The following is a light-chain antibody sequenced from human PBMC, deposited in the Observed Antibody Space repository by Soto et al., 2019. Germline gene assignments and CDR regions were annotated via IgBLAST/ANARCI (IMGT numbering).Light chain of an antibody. CDR2: KAS. J-gene: IGKJ4*01. Sequence: DIQMTQSPSTLSASVGDRVTIACRASQSISRYLAWYQQQPGKAPKLLIYKASSLESGVPSRFSGSESGTEFTITISSLQPDDFATYYCKHSSGYPLTFLGGTQVDI. CDR1: QSISRY. V-gene: IGKV1-5*03. CDR3: KHSSGYPLT.